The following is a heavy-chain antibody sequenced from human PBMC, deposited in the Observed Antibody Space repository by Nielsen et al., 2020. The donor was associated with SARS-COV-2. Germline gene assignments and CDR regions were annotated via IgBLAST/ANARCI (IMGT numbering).Heavy chain of an antibody. Sequence: ASVKVSCKAPGYTLSESAIHWVRQAPGQGLEWMGRINPNSGGTNYAQKFQGRVTMTRDTSISTAYMELSRLRSDDTVVYYCATNYYDGSAYYYDPLGFDYWGQGTLVTVSS. D-gene: IGHD3-22*01. CDR1: GYTLSESA. CDR3: ATNYYDGSAYYYDPLGFDY. J-gene: IGHJ4*02. V-gene: IGHV1-2*05. CDR2: INPNSGGT.